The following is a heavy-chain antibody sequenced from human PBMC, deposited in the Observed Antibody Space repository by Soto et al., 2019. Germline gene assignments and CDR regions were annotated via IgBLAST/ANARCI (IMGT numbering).Heavy chain of an antibody. D-gene: IGHD1-1*01. Sequence: EVQLLESGGGLVQPGGSLRLSCAASGFTFSSYAMSWVRQAPGKGLEWVSAISGSGGSTYYADSVKGRFTTSRDNSKNTLYLQMNSLRAEDTAVYYCAKDGELEPGPFDYWGQGTLVTVSS. J-gene: IGHJ4*02. CDR2: ISGSGGST. CDR3: AKDGELEPGPFDY. V-gene: IGHV3-23*01. CDR1: GFTFSSYA.